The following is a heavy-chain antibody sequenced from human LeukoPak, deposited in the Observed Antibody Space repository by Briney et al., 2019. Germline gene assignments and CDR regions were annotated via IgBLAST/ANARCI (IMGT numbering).Heavy chain of an antibody. CDR2: IYYSGTT. J-gene: IGHJ4*02. V-gene: IGHV4-31*03. D-gene: IGHD6-19*01. CDR1: RGSISSGGNY. Sequence: PSETLSLTYTVSRGSISSGGNYWSWIRQYPGKGLEWIGYIYYSGTTYYNPSLESRLTVSLDTSKNQFSLKLSSVTAADTAVYYCARRGAVAGYFDYWGQGTLVTVSS. CDR3: ARRGAVAGYFDY.